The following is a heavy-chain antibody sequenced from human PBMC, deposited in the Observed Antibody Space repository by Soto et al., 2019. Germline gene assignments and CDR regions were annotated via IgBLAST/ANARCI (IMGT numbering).Heavy chain of an antibody. V-gene: IGHV3-66*01. CDR1: GFTVSSNY. Sequence: EVQLVESGGGLVQPGGSLRLSCAASGFTVSSNYMSWVRQAPGKGLEWVSVIYSGGSTYYADSVKGRFTISRDNSKNTLYLKMNSLRAEDTAVYYCARWGPRPAVVGYGMDVWGQGTTVTVSS. J-gene: IGHJ6*02. D-gene: IGHD2-2*01. CDR2: IYSGGST. CDR3: ARWGPRPAVVGYGMDV.